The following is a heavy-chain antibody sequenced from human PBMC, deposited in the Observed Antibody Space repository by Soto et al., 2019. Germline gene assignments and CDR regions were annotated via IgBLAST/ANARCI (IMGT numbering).Heavy chain of an antibody. D-gene: IGHD3-10*01. J-gene: IGHJ4*02. V-gene: IGHV1-69*02. CDR1: GGTFSSYT. CDR2: IIPILGIA. CDR3: ARSSYSYGSGSRNDY. Sequence: QVQLVQSGAEVKKPGSSVKVSCKASGGTFSSYTISWVRQAPGQGLEWMGRIIPILGIANYAQKFQGRVTITADKSTATAYMELGSLRFEDTAVYYCARSSYSYGSGSRNDYWGQGTLVTVSS.